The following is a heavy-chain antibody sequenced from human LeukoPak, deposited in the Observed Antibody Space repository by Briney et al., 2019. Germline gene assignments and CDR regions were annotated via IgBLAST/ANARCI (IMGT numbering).Heavy chain of an antibody. Sequence: SETLSLTCTVSGGSISSYYWSWIRQPPGKGLEWIGYIYYSGSTNYNPSLKSRVTISVDTSKNQFSLKLSSVTAADTAVYYCARGESRLRNFYYFDYWGQGTLVTVSS. J-gene: IGHJ4*02. CDR3: ARGESRLRNFYYFDY. V-gene: IGHV4-59*01. CDR1: GGSISSYY. D-gene: IGHD5-18*01. CDR2: IYYSGST.